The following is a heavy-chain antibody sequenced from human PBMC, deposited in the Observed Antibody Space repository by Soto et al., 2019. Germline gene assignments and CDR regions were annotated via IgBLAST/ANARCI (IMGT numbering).Heavy chain of an antibody. CDR2: IKSNTDGGTT. CDR3: TTDGKGGSGSAYCGGDCYSVARPHAFDI. V-gene: IGHV3-15*01. J-gene: IGHJ3*02. CDR1: GFTFSNAW. D-gene: IGHD2-21*02. Sequence: SLRLSRAASGFTFSNAWMSWVRQAPGKGLEWGGRIKSNTDGGTTDYAAPVKGRFTISRDDSKNTLYLQMNSLKTEDTAVYYCTTDGKGGSGSAYCGGDCYSVARPHAFDIWGQVTMVTVSS.